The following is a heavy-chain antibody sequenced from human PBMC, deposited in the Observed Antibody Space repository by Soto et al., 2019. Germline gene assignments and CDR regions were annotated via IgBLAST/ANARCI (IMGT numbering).Heavy chain of an antibody. CDR2: ISAYNGNT. J-gene: IGHJ5*02. Sequence: GASVKVSCKSSGDTFTSYGISWVRQAPGQGLEWMGWISAYNGNTNYAQKLQGRVTMTTDTSTSTAYMELRSLRSDDTAVYYCARFEAHYWSGYQENWFDPWGQGTLVTSPQ. CDR3: ARFEAHYWSGYQENWFDP. V-gene: IGHV1-18*01. D-gene: IGHD3-3*01. CDR1: GDTFTSYG.